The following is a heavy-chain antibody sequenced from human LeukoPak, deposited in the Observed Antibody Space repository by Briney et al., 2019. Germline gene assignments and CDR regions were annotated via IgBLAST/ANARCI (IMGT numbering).Heavy chain of an antibody. D-gene: IGHD3-10*01. CDR1: GGSIRSSNW. V-gene: IGHV4-4*02. Sequence: SGTLSLTCAVSGGSIRSSNWWSWVRQPPGKGLEWIGEIYHSGSTNYNPSLKSRVTISVDKSKNQFSLKLSSVTAADTAVYYCASLYYYGSGSSPTHDYWGQGTLVTVSS. CDR2: IYHSGST. J-gene: IGHJ4*02. CDR3: ASLYYYGSGSSPTHDY.